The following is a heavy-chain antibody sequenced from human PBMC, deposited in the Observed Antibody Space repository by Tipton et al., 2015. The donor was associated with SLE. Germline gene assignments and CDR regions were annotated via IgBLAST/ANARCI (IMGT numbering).Heavy chain of an antibody. Sequence: TLSLTCAVSGYSISSGYYWGWIRQSPGKGLEWIGSIYHSGSTYYNPSLKSRVTISVDTSKNQFSLKLSSVTAADTAVYYCATAGGDDVFDIWGQGTMVTVSS. D-gene: IGHD3-16*01. CDR1: GYSISSGYY. V-gene: IGHV4-38-2*01. CDR3: ATAGGDDVFDI. J-gene: IGHJ3*02. CDR2: IYHSGST.